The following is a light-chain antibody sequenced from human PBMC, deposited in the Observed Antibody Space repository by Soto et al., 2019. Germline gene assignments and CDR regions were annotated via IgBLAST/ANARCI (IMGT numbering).Light chain of an antibody. J-gene: IGKJ4*01. CDR1: QSVSSSY. CDR3: QQYGSSLQLT. CDR2: GAS. V-gene: IGKV3-20*01. Sequence: EIVLTQSPGTLSLSPGESATLSCRASQSVSSSYLSWYQQKPGQAPRLLIYGASSRATGIPDRFSGSGSGTDCPLTISRLVPEDVAVYYCQQYGSSLQLTFGGGTKVEIK.